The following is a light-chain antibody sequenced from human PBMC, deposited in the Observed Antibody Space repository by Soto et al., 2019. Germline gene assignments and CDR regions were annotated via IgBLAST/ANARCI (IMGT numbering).Light chain of an antibody. CDR3: LQYVASPWT. CDR2: DAS. Sequence: ENVLTQSPGTLSLSPGERVTLSCRASQSVSGSHLAWYQQKPGQAPRLLIYDASNRATGIPDRFSGSGSGTDFTLTISRLEPEDFAVYFCLQYVASPWTFGQGARVEIK. J-gene: IGKJ1*01. V-gene: IGKV3-20*01. CDR1: QSVSGSH.